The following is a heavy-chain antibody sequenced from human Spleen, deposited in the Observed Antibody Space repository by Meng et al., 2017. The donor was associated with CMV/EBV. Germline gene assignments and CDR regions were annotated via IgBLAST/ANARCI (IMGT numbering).Heavy chain of an antibody. CDR1: GFTFSSYA. V-gene: IGHV3-23*01. D-gene: IGHD3-3*01. CDR2: ISGSGGST. J-gene: IGHJ4*02. CDR3: AKDKWEKILEWLFGDY. Sequence: GGSLRLSCAASGFTFSSYAMSWVRQAPGKGLEWVSAISGSGGSTYYADPVKGRFTISRDNSKNTLYLQMNSLRAEDTAVYYCAKDKWEKILEWLFGDYWGQGTLVTVSS.